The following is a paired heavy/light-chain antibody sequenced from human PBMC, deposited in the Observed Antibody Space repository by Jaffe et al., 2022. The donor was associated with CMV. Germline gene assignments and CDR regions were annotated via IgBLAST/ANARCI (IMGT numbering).Light chain of an antibody. Sequence: SYELTQPPSVSVSPGQTASITCSGDKLGDKYACWYQQKPGQSPVLVIYQDSKRPSGIPERFSGSNSGNTATLTISGTQAMDEADYYCQAWDSSTSVVFGGGTKLTVL. J-gene: IGLJ2*01. V-gene: IGLV3-1*01. CDR1: KLGDKY. CDR2: QDS. CDR3: QAWDSSTSVV.
Heavy chain of an antibody. CDR2: ISSSSSYT. D-gene: IGHD6-19*01. V-gene: IGHV3-11*06. J-gene: IGHJ6*03. Sequence: QVQLVESGGGLVKPGGSLRLSCAASGFTFSDYYMSWIRQAPGKGLEWVSYISSSSSYTNYADSVKGRFTISRDNAKNSLYLQMNSLRAEDTAVYYCARPQIAVAGHGGYYYYYYYMDVWGKGTTVTVSS. CDR3: ARPQIAVAGHGGYYYYYYYMDV. CDR1: GFTFSDYY.